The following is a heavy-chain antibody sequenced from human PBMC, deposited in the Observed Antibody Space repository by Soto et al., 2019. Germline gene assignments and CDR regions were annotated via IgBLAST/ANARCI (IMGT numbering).Heavy chain of an antibody. CDR1: GGSVSSYY. V-gene: IGHV4-59*02. D-gene: IGHD3-10*01. Sequence: PSETLSLTCTVSGGSVSSYYWSWIRQSPGKGLEWIGVIYYSGSTKYKPSLNSRVTISVVTSKNQFSLRLSSVTAADTAVYYCARAYGSGSYYTPLDPWGQGTLVTVSS. CDR2: IYYSGST. CDR3: ARAYGSGSYYTPLDP. J-gene: IGHJ5*02.